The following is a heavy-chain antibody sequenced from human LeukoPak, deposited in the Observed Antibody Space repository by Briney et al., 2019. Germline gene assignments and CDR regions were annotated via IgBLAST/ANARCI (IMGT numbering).Heavy chain of an antibody. CDR1: GYTFTGYY. CDR3: ARVILGLLDAFDI. Sequence: ASVKVSCKASGYTFTGYYMHWVRQAPGQGLEWMGWISPNSGGTNYAQKFRGRVTMTRGTSISTAYMELSRLRSDDTAVYYCARVILGLLDAFDIWGQGTMVTVSS. J-gene: IGHJ3*02. CDR2: ISPNSGGT. D-gene: IGHD1-26*01. V-gene: IGHV1-2*02.